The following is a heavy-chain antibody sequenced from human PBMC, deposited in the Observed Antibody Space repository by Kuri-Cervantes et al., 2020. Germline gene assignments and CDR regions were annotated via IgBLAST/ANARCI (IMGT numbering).Heavy chain of an antibody. V-gene: IGHV4-61*01. CDR1: GYSISSGYY. CDR2: IYYSGST. J-gene: IGHJ4*02. D-gene: IGHD5-18*01. CDR3: ARAAAVTAIYDY. Sequence: ESLKISCAVSGYSISSGYYWSWIRQPPGKGLEWIGYIYYSGSTNYNPSLKSRVTISVDTSKNQFSLKLSSVTAADTAVYYCARAAAVTAIYDYWGQGTLVTVSS.